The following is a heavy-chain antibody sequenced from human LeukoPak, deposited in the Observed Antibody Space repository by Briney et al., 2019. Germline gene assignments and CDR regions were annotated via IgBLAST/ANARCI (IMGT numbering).Heavy chain of an antibody. CDR2: ISSSGSTI. D-gene: IGHD3-22*01. Sequence: GGSLRLSCAASGFTFSSYEMNWVRQAPGKGLEWVSYISSSGSTIYYADSVKGRFTISRDNAKNSQYLQMNSLRAEDTAVYYCARLYYYDSSGWGAFDIWGQGTMVTVSS. V-gene: IGHV3-48*03. CDR1: GFTFSSYE. J-gene: IGHJ3*02. CDR3: ARLYYYDSSGWGAFDI.